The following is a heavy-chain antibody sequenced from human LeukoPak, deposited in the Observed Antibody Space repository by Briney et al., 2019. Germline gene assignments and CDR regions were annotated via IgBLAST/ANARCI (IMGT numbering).Heavy chain of an antibody. CDR2: INHSGST. J-gene: IGHJ4*02. Sequence: PSETLSLTCAVYGGSFSGYYWSWIRQPPGKGLEWIGEINHSGSTNYNPSLKSRVTISVDTSKNQFSLKLSSVTAADTAVYYCARALEMATIFADYWGQGTLVTVSS. D-gene: IGHD5-24*01. V-gene: IGHV4-34*01. CDR1: GGSFSGYY. CDR3: ARALEMATIFADY.